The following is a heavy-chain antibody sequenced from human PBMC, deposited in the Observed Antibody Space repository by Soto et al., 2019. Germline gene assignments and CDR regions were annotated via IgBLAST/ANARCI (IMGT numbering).Heavy chain of an antibody. CDR2: ISAYNGNT. D-gene: IGHD3-10*01. CDR3: ARVSPMDYGMDV. J-gene: IGHJ6*02. Sequence: AASVKVSWKAAGYAFTSYGISWGRQAPGQGLEWMGWISAYNGNTNYAQKLQGRVTMTTDTSTSTAYMELRSLRSDDTAVYYCARVSPMDYGMDVWGQGTTVTVSS. V-gene: IGHV1-18*01. CDR1: GYAFTSYG.